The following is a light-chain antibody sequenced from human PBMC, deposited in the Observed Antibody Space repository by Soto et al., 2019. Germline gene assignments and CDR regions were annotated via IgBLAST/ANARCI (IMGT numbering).Light chain of an antibody. CDR1: QTISTH. V-gene: IGKV1-39*01. J-gene: IGKJ2*01. CDR2: AAS. CDR3: QQSLTIPYT. Sequence: DIQMTQSPSSLSVSVGDRVTITCRASQTISTHLNWYQQKPGKAPKLLIYAASTLQSGVPSRFSGSGSGTDFTLTISSLQPEDFATYYCQQSLTIPYTFGQGTKLEIK.